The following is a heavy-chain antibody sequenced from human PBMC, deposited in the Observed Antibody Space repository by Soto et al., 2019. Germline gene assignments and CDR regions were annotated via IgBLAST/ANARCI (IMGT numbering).Heavy chain of an antibody. Sequence: GESLKISCKGSGYSFTTYCIGWVRQMPGKGLEWMGIIYPGDFDTRYSPSFQGQVTISADKSISTAYLQWSSLKASDTAMYYCAISKSAPGDELERRLGYSYYGMDVWGQGTTVTVSS. D-gene: IGHD1-1*01. CDR2: IYPGDFDT. V-gene: IGHV5-51*01. CDR3: AISKSAPGDELERRLGYSYYGMDV. CDR1: GYSFTTYC. J-gene: IGHJ6*02.